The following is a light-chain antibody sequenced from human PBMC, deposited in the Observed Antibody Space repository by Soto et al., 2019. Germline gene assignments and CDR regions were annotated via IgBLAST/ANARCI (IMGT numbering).Light chain of an antibody. J-gene: IGLJ3*02. V-gene: IGLV2-8*01. Sequence: QSALTQPPSASGSRGQSVTISCTGTSVDINYVSWFQQHPGKAPKLIICEVTKRPSGVPDRFSGSKYGNTASLTVSGLQDDDDADYYCSSYAARDIWVFGGGTKLTVL. CDR3: SSYAARDIWV. CDR1: SVDINY. CDR2: EVT.